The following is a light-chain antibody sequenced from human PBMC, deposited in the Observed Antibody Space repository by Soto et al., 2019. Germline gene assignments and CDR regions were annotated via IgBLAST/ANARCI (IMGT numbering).Light chain of an antibody. V-gene: IGLV2-11*01. CDR3: CSYAASYTVYV. Sequence: QSALTQPRSVSGSPGQSVTISCTGTSSDVGGYNYVSWYQQHPGKAPKLMIYEVSERPSGVPDRFSGSKSGNTASLTISGLQAEDEADYYCCSYAASYTVYVFGTGTKVTVL. J-gene: IGLJ1*01. CDR2: EVS. CDR1: SSDVGGYNY.